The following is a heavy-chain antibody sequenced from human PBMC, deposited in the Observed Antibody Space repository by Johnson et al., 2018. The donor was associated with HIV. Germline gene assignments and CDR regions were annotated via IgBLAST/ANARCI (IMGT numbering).Heavy chain of an antibody. CDR2: IKSKTDGGTT. J-gene: IGHJ3*01. V-gene: IGHV3-15*01. D-gene: IGHD6-19*01. Sequence: MLLVESGGGLVKPGGSLRLSCAASGFTFSNAWMSWVRQAPGRGLEWVGRIKSKTDGGTTDYAAPVKGSFTISRDDSKNTLYLQMHSRKTEDTAVYYCTTDGRIPVAHHDAFDVWGQGTMVTVSS. CDR3: TTDGRIPVAHHDAFDV. CDR1: GFTFSNAW.